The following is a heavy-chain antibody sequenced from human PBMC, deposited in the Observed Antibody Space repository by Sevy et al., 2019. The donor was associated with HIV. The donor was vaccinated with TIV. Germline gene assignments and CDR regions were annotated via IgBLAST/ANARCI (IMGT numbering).Heavy chain of an antibody. V-gene: IGHV3-13*01. Sequence: GGSLRLSCAASGFTLSSYDIHWVRQATGKGLEWVSVIRTAGDTHYPDSVKGRFTISRENAKNSLYLQMNSLRAGDTAVYYCAREVPGSLYGMDVWGQGTTVTVSS. CDR1: GFTLSSYD. J-gene: IGHJ6*02. CDR3: AREVPGSLYGMDV. CDR2: IRTAGDT. D-gene: IGHD3-10*01.